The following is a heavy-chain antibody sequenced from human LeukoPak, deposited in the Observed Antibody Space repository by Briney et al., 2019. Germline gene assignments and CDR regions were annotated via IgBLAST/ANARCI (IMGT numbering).Heavy chain of an antibody. D-gene: IGHD2-2*01. Sequence: PSETLSLTCAVSGGSFSGKYWTWIRQPPGKGLEWIGEITYSGSIYYNPSLKSRVTISVDTSKNQFSLKLSSVTAADTAVYYCARHRSDIVVVPAAVDYWGQGTLVTVSS. CDR3: ARHRSDIVVVPAAVDY. CDR1: GGSFSGKY. V-gene: IGHV4-34*01. CDR2: ITYSGSI. J-gene: IGHJ4*02.